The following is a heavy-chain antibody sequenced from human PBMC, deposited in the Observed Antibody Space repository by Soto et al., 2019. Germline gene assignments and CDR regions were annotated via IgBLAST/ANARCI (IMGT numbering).Heavy chain of an antibody. V-gene: IGHV5-51*01. CDR1: GYSFTSYW. D-gene: IGHD2-15*01. CDR3: ARCNCRSHRSRSFDY. Sequence: GESLKISCKGSGYSFTSYWIGWVRQMPGKGLEWMGIIYPGDSDTRYSPSFQGQVTISADKSISTAYLQWSSLKASDTAMYYCARCNCRSHRSRSFDYWGQGTLVTVSS. CDR2: IYPGDSDT. J-gene: IGHJ4*02.